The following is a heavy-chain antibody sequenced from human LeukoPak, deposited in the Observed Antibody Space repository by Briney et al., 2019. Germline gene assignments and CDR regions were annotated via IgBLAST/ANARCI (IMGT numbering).Heavy chain of an antibody. J-gene: IGHJ4*02. Sequence: GGTLRLSCAASGFTFSSYGMSWVRQAPGKGLERILGTSGGGGSTYYANCVKGRFTISRDNSKNTLYLEMNSLRAEDTAVDYCAKNGGSQCYSHLDYWGRGSLVTVSS. V-gene: IGHV3-23*01. CDR3: AKNGGSQCYSHLDY. D-gene: IGHD2-15*01. CDR2: TSGGGGST. CDR1: GFTFSSYG.